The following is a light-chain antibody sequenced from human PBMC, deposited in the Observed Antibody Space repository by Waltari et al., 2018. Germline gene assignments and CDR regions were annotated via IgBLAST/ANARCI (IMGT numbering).Light chain of an antibody. J-gene: IGLJ3*02. V-gene: IGLV3-21*04. CDR3: QVWDGNNDVGV. CDR2: YDS. CDR1: SIGSKS. Sequence: PGETASVTCGGDSIGSKSVHWYQQKPGQAPVLVIYYDSDRPSGIPERFSGSNSGDTATLTLSRVEVGDEADYYCQVWDGNNDVGVFGGGTKLTVL.